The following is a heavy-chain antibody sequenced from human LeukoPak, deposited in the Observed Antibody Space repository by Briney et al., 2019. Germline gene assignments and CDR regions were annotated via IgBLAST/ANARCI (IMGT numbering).Heavy chain of an antibody. CDR2: ISNSADVR. D-gene: IGHD3-10*01. CDR3: GRAFRTPSWFIGY. J-gene: IGHJ4*02. CDR1: GFTFSSYS. V-gene: IGHV3-23*01. Sequence: GGSLRLSCAASGFTFSSYSMTRVRQAPGKGLEWVSSISNSADVRYHADTVKGRFTISRDNSKNTLYLQMNSLRAGDTAVYYCGRAFRTPSWFIGYWGQGALVTVSS.